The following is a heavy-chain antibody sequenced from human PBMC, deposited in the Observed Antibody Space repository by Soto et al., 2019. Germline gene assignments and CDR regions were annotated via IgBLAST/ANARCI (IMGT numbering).Heavy chain of an antibody. V-gene: IGHV3-33*01. CDR1: GFTFSRNG. D-gene: IGHD1-1*01. J-gene: IGHJ4*02. CDR3: ARWTGADRGGSWAF. CDR2: IWYDGSNT. Sequence: QVQLVESGGGVVQPGTSLRLSCAASGFTFSRNGMHWVRQAPGKGLEWVAFIWYDGSNTNHADSVRGRFSISRDNSKNTLYLQMTRLRVEDAALYYWARWTGADRGGSWAFWGQGTLVTVSS.